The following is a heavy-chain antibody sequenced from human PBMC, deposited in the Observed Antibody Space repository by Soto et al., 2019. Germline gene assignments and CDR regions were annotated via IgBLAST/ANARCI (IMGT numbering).Heavy chain of an antibody. CDR3: ARDNRLIFGVVNYGMDV. CDR2: MSAYNGNT. D-gene: IGHD3-3*01. V-gene: IGHV1-18*01. Sequence: GASVKVSCKASCYTFTSYGISWVRQAPGQGLEWRGWMSAYNGNTNYAQKLQGRVTMTTDTSTSTAYMALRSLRSDDTAVYYCARDNRLIFGVVNYGMDVWGKGTTVTVSS. CDR1: CYTFTSYG. J-gene: IGHJ6*04.